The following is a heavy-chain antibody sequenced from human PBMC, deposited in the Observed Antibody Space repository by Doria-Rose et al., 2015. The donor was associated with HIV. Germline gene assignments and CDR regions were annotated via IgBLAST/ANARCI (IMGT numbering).Heavy chain of an antibody. J-gene: IGHJ4*02. CDR2: IFSDDER. D-gene: IGHD6-13*01. V-gene: IGHV2-26*01. CDR3: ARIKSSRWYHKYYFDF. CDR1: GVSLSSPGMG. Sequence: SGPVLVKPTGTLTLTCTVSGVSLSSPGMGVSWIRQPPGNALEWLANIFSDDERSYKTSLKSRLTISRGTSKSQVVLTMTDMDPVDTATYYCARIKSSRWYHKYYFDFWGQGTLVIVSA.